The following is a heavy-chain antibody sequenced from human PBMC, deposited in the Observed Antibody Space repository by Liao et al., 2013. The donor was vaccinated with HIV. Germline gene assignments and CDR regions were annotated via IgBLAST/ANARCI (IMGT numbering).Heavy chain of an antibody. J-gene: IGHJ4*01. V-gene: IGHV4-34*01. CDR1: GGSFSGYY. D-gene: IGHD3-22*01. Sequence: QVQLQQWGAGLLKPSETLSLTCAVYGGSFSGYYWSWIRQPPGKGLEWIGEINHSGSTNYNPSLKSRVTISVDTSKNQFSLKLSSVTAADTAVYYCARGRGDSSGYYYVKVREFDYWGQGKPWSTVSS. CDR3: ARGRGDSSGYYYVKVREFDY. CDR2: INHSGST.